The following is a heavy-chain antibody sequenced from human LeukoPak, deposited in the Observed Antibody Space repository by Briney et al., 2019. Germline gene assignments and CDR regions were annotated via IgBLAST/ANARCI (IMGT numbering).Heavy chain of an antibody. V-gene: IGHV4-4*07. CDR2: VYTTETT. J-gene: IGHJ4*02. Sequence: SETLSLTCNVSGASINTFYWTWIRQPAGKGLEWLGRVYTTETTNYNPSFRGRLTMSLDTSKNQVSLKLSSVTAADTAVYYCARAMGSSSVYFDYWGQGTLVTVSS. CDR1: GASINTFY. D-gene: IGHD6-6*01. CDR3: ARAMGSSSVYFDY.